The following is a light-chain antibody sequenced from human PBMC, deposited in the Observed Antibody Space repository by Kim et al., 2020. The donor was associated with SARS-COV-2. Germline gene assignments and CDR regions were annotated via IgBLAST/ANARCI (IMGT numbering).Light chain of an antibody. CDR2: GAS. CDR1: QSISNY. CDR3: QQSYSNLGT. Sequence: DTQMTQSPSSLAASVGDRVTITCRASQSISNYLNWYQQKPGKAPQLLIYGASSLQSGVPSRFSGSGSGSDFTLTISSLQPEDFATYYCQQSYSNLGTFGQGTKVDIK. V-gene: IGKV1-39*01. J-gene: IGKJ1*01.